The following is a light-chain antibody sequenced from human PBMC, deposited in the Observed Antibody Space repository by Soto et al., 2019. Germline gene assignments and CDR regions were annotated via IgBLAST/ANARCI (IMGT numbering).Light chain of an antibody. V-gene: IGLV1-44*01. CDR1: SSNIGSNT. Sequence: QSVLTQPPSASGTPGQRVTISCSGSSSNIGSNTVNWYQQLPGTAPKLLMYSNNQRPSGVPDRFSGSKSGTSASLAIIGLQSEDEADYYCAAWDDSLNVVVFGGGTKLTVL. CDR3: AAWDDSLNVVV. J-gene: IGLJ2*01. CDR2: SNN.